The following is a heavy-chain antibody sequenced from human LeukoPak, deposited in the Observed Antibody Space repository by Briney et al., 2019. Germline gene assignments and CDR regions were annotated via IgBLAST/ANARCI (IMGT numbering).Heavy chain of an antibody. CDR1: GFTFSSYG. Sequence: GGSLRLSCAASGFTFSSYGMHWVRQAPGKGLEWVAVISYDGSNKYYADSVKGRFTISRDNSKNTLYLQMNSLRAEDTAVYYCAKKGYYDSSGPGDYWGQGTLVTVSS. CDR3: AKKGYYDSSGPGDY. D-gene: IGHD3-22*01. V-gene: IGHV3-30*18. J-gene: IGHJ4*02. CDR2: ISYDGSNK.